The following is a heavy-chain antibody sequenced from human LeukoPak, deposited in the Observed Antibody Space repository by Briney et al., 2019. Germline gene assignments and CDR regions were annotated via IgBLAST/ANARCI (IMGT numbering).Heavy chain of an antibody. D-gene: IGHD4-23*01. J-gene: IGHJ4*02. CDR1: GGSINSDNYY. CDR3: ARLRWYYLDY. V-gene: IGHV4-39*07. CDR2: IYYSGST. Sequence: SQTLSLTCTVSGGSINSDNYYWGWIRQPPGKGLEWIRSIYYSGSTYYNPSLKSRVTISVDTSKNQFSLKLSSVTAADTAVYYCARLRWYYLDYWGQGTLVTVSS.